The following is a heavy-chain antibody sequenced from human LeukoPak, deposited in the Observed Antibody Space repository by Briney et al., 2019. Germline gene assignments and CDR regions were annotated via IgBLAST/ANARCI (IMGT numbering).Heavy chain of an antibody. J-gene: IGHJ6*02. CDR1: GFTFSSYS. D-gene: IGHD2-15*01. CDR2: ISSSSSYI. Sequence: GGSLRLSCAASGFTFSSYSMNWVRQAPGKGLEWVSSISSSSSYIYYADSVKGRFTISRGNAKNSLYLQMNSLRAEDTAVYYCARDGTPYYGMDVWGQGTTVTVSS. V-gene: IGHV3-21*01. CDR3: ARDGTPYYGMDV.